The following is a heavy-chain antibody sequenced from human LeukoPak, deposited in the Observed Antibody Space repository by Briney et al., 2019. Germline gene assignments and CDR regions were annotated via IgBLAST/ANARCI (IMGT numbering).Heavy chain of an antibody. CDR2: ISSSGRMI. D-gene: IGHD5-18*01. CDR3: ARVDSYGPTFDY. Sequence: PGGSLRLSCAASGFTFSSYEMNWVRQAPGEGLEWVSYISSSGRMIHYADSVKGRFTISRDNAKNTLYLQMNSLRAGDTAVYYCARVDSYGPTFDYWGQGTLVTVSS. V-gene: IGHV3-48*03. J-gene: IGHJ4*02. CDR1: GFTFSSYE.